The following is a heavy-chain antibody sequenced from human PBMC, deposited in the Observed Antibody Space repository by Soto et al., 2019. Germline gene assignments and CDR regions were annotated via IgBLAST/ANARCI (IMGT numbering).Heavy chain of an antibody. CDR1: AFSFKGHG. CDR2: ISYDGKDA. CDR3: AKDHPNGGSRVDY. D-gene: IGHD2-15*01. V-gene: IGHV3-30*18. Sequence: QVQLVESGGGVVQPGRSLRLSCAASAFSFKGHGMHWVRQAPGKGLEWVAFISYDGKDANYADSVKGRFTISRDNSKDALYLQMGSLRGEDTAVYFCAKDHPNGGSRVDYWGQGTLVTVSS. J-gene: IGHJ4*02.